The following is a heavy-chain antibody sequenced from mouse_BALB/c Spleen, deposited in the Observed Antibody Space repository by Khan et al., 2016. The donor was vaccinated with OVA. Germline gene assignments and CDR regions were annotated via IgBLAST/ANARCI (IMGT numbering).Heavy chain of an antibody. J-gene: IGHJ2*01. CDR3: ERIYGGDFDY. D-gene: IGHD1-1*01. CDR2: ISYSGNT. CDR1: GYSITTDYA. V-gene: IGHV3-2*02. Sequence: EVELVESGPGLVKPSQSLSLTCTVTGYSITTDYAWNWIRQFPGNKLEWMGYISYSGNTKYNPSLKSRISITRDTSKNQFFLQLKSVTTEDTARYYCERIYGGDFDYWGQGTILTVSS.